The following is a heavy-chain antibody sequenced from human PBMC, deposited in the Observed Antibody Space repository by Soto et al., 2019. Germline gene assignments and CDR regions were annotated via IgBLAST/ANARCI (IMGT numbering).Heavy chain of an antibody. D-gene: IGHD3-10*01. J-gene: IGHJ5*02. Sequence: ASVKVSCKASGYTFTRDQIHWVRQAPGQGLEWMGMIDPSGGKTNYAQKFQGRVTMARDTSTSTVYMALSSLRSEDTAIYFCGRVMRSLLSITALDTWGQGTLVTVSS. CDR2: IDPSGGKT. CDR3: GRVMRSLLSITALDT. CDR1: GYTFTRDQ. V-gene: IGHV1-46*01.